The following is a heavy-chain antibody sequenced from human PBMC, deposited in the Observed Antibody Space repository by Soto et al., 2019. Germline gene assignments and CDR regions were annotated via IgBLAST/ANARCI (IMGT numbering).Heavy chain of an antibody. Sequence: ESVGGVVQPGRSLRLSCAASGFNFSSYVMHWVRQAPGTGLEWVAVIWYDGGNKYYADSVKGGFTISRDNSKNTLYLQMNSLRAEDTAVYYCARDGQWLPRDGLRSSYYFDYWGQGTLVTVSS. V-gene: IGHV3-33*01. D-gene: IGHD6-19*01. CDR2: IWYDGGNK. CDR3: ARDGQWLPRDGLRSSYYFDY. CDR1: GFNFSSYV. J-gene: IGHJ4*02.